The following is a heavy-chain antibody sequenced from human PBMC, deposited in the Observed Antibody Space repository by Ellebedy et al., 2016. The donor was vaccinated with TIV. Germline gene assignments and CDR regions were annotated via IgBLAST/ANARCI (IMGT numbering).Heavy chain of an antibody. V-gene: IGHV4-61*01. J-gene: IGHJ6*02. CDR3: ARGAAMVSYYYYGMDV. CDR2: IYYSGST. CDR1: GGSISSSSYY. D-gene: IGHD5-18*01. Sequence: GSLRLXXTVSGGSISSSSYYWSWIRQPPGKGLEWIGYIYYSGSTNYNPSLKSRVTISVDTSKNQFSLKLSSVTAADTAVYYCARGAAMVSYYYYGMDVWGQGTTVTVSS.